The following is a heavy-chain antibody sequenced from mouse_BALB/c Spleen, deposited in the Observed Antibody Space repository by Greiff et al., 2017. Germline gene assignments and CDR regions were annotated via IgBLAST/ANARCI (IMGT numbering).Heavy chain of an antibody. CDR3: ARNKGLFYAMDY. Sequence: VKLMESGPGLVQPSQSLSITCTVSGFSLTSYGVHWVRQSPGKGLEWLGVIWSGGSTDYNAAFISRLSISKDNSKSQVFFKMNSLQANDTAIYYCARNKGLFYAMDYWGQGTSVTVSS. D-gene: IGHD1-3*01. J-gene: IGHJ4*01. CDR1: GFSLTSYG. CDR2: IWSGGST. V-gene: IGHV2-2*02.